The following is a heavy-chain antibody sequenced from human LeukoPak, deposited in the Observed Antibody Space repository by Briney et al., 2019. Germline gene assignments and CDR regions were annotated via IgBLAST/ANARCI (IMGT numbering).Heavy chain of an antibody. CDR1: GFTFSSYS. CDR2: ISSSSSYI. D-gene: IGHD3-9*01. CDR3: ARGMRYFDWLPLYMDV. J-gene: IGHJ6*03. V-gene: IGHV3-21*01. Sequence: GGSLRLSCAASGFTFSSYSMNWVRQAPGKGLEWVSSISSSSSYIYYADSVKGRFTISRDNAKNSLYLQMNSLRAEDTAVYYCARGMRYFDWLPLYMDVWGKGTTVTVSS.